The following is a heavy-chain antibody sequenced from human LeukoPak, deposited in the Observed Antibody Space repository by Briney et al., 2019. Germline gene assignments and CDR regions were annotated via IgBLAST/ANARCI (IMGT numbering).Heavy chain of an antibody. D-gene: IGHD3-10*01. CDR3: ARGLGITMVRGVIGRIY. CDR1: GYTFTSYA. CDR2: INAGNGNT. Sequence: GASVKVSCKASGYTFTSYAMHWVRQAPGQRLEWMGWINAGNGNTKYSQKFQGRVTMTRNTSISTAYMELSSLRSEDTAVYYCARGLGITMVRGVIGRIYWGQGTLVTVSS. V-gene: IGHV1-3*01. J-gene: IGHJ4*02.